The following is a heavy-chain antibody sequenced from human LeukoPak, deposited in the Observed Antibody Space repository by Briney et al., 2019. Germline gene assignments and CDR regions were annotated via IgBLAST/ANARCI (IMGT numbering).Heavy chain of an antibody. J-gene: IGHJ5*02. CDR1: GFTFSSYG. CDR2: ISHDGSDK. Sequence: GGSLRLSCAASGFTFSSYGVHWVRQAPGKGLEWVAAISHDGSDKYYADSVKGRFTISRDNSKNTLYLQMNSLRVEDTAVYHCAKDYYYETSAFLDHWGQGALVTISS. D-gene: IGHD3-22*01. CDR3: AKDYYYETSAFLDH. V-gene: IGHV3-30*18.